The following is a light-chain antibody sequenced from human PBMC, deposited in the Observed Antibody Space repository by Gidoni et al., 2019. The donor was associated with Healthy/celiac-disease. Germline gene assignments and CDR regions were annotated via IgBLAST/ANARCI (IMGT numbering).Light chain of an antibody. Sequence: SYEPTQPPSVSVPPGQTASITCSGDKVGDKYACWYQQKPGQSPVLVIYQDSKRPSRIPERFSGSNSGNTATLTISGTQAMDEADYYCQAWDSSTVVFGGGTKLTVL. J-gene: IGLJ2*01. CDR3: QAWDSSTVV. CDR2: QDS. CDR1: KVGDKY. V-gene: IGLV3-1*01.